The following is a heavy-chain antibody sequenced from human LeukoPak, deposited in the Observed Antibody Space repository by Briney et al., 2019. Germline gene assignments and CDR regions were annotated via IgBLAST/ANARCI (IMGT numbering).Heavy chain of an antibody. CDR2: LNTNSGNT. V-gene: IGHV1-8*01. Sequence: ASLKVSCKAPGYTLTSYDTEWVLSATGQRFEWKGWLNTNSGNTGHAQKIHGSDTLTSNTSISTDPMELSRQRSEHTAVYYCARGPIVGYWGPGTLVTVSS. CDR3: ARGPIVGY. CDR1: GYTLTSYD. D-gene: IGHD2-21*01. J-gene: IGHJ4*02.